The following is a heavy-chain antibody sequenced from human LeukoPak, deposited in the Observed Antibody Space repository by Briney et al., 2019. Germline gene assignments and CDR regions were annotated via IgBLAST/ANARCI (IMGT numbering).Heavy chain of an antibody. CDR3: ATRPSGDYPYFDF. J-gene: IGHJ4*02. Sequence: GGSLRLSCAASGFTVSSKYMSWFRQAPGMGLEWISVIFGDGRTHYADSMKGRFTISRDNSKNTLYLQMSSLRAEDTAVYYCATRPSGDYPYFDFWGQGTLVTVSS. D-gene: IGHD4-17*01. CDR1: GFTVSSKY. CDR2: IFGDGRT. V-gene: IGHV3-53*01.